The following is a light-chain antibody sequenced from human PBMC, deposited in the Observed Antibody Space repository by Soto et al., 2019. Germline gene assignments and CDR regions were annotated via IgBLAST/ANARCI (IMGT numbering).Light chain of an antibody. V-gene: IGLV2-8*01. CDR2: EVS. CDR1: SSDVGDDND. Sequence: QSVLTQPPSASGSPGQSVTISCTGTSSDVGDDNDVSWYQHHPGKAPKRMIYEVSQRPSGVPDRFSGSRSGNTASRTVSGHQAQDEDDYYCSSYAGSNNFVFGGGTKLTVL. CDR3: SSYAGSNNFV. J-gene: IGLJ2*01.